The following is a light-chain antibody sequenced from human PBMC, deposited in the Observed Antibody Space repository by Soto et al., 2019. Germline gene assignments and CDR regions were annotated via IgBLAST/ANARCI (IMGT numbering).Light chain of an antibody. Sequence: QSALTQPASVSGSPGQSITISCTGTSSYIGDYYYVSWFQQHPGKAPKLIIYDVTKRPSGISYRFSDSKSGTSATLGIAGLQTGDEADYYCGTWDSSLSAWVFGGGTKLTVL. CDR1: SSYIGDYYY. J-gene: IGLJ3*02. CDR3: GTWDSSLSAWV. V-gene: IGLV2-14*03. CDR2: DVT.